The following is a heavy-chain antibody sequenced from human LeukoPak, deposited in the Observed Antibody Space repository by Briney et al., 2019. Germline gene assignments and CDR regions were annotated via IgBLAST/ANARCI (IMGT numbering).Heavy chain of an antibody. CDR2: ISHTGST. CDR3: ASSSLVVVVTYGFDI. V-gene: IGHV4-4*02. Sequence: SETLSLTCTVSNGPITSSKWWSWVRQPPGKGLEWTGEISHTGSTNYNPSFNSRVTMSVDKSKNQFSLNLKSVTAADTALYYCASSSLVVVVTYGFDIWGRGTAVTVSS. D-gene: IGHD2-21*01. J-gene: IGHJ3*02. CDR1: NGPITSSKW.